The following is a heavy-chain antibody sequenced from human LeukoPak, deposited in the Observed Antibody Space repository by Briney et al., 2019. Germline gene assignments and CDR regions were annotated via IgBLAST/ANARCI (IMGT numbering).Heavy chain of an antibody. CDR2: VSSSTSCI. J-gene: IGHJ6*03. CDR1: GFTFSSCA. CDR3: ARDSGGAMDV. Sequence: GGSLRLSCGASGFTFSSCAMNWVRQAPGKGLEWVSSVSSSTSCIYYADSVKGRFTISRDNAKNSLYLQMNSLRAEDTAVYYCARDSGGAMDVWGKGTTVTISS. V-gene: IGHV3-21*01. D-gene: IGHD3-10*01.